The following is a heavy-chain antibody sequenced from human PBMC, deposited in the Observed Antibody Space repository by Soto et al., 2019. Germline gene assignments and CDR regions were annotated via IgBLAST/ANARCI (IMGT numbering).Heavy chain of an antibody. D-gene: IGHD1-7*01. CDR1: GFTFSSYS. J-gene: IGHJ4*02. Sequence: GGSLRLSCAASGFTFSSYSMNWVRQAPGKGLEWASSIASSSAFLYYADSLKGRFTISRDNARNSLYLQMHSLRAEDTAVYYCGRETASGTTKLDYWGQGTLVTVSS. V-gene: IGHV3-21*01. CDR3: GRETASGTTKLDY. CDR2: IASSSAFL.